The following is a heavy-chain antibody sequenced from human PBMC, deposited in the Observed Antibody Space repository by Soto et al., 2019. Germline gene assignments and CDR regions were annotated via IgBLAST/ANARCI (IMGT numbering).Heavy chain of an antibody. CDR3: ARDLALDSSSWADNWFDP. V-gene: IGHV3-21*01. CDR2: ISSSSSYI. CDR1: GFTFSNYS. D-gene: IGHD6-13*01. J-gene: IGHJ5*02. Sequence: EVQLVESGGGLVKPGGSLRLSCAASGFTFSNYSMNWVRQAPGKGLEWVSSISSSSSYIYYADSVKGRFTISRDNAKNSLYLQMSSLRAEDTAVYYCARDLALDSSSWADNWFDPWGQGTLVTVSS.